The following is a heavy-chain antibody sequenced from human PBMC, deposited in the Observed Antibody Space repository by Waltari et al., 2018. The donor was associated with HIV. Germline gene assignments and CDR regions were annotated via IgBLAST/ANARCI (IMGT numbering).Heavy chain of an antibody. CDR3: AKDWRFSDDHAPEYFQD. Sequence: ASGFTFKNYAMSWVRQAPGRGLECVSSITGSAKKAFYADSVRGRFTISRDNSKDELYLQMSALRVEDTAIYFCAKDWRFSDDHAPEYFQDWGQGTLVTVSS. CDR2: ITGSAKKA. J-gene: IGHJ1*01. CDR1: GFTFKNYA. V-gene: IGHV3-23*01. D-gene: IGHD3-3*01.